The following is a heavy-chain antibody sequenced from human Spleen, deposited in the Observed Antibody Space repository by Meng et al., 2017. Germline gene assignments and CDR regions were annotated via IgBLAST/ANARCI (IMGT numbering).Heavy chain of an antibody. CDR1: GFAFSSYS. J-gene: IGHJ4*02. CDR3: ARRREFDY. CDR2: INSDGSRT. V-gene: IGHV3-74*02. Sequence: EVQLVESGGGLVQPGGSLRLSCAASGFAFSSYSMHWVRQAPGKGLVWVSRINSDGSRTNYADSVKGRFTISRDNAKNTLYLQMNSLRDEDTAVYYCARRREFDYWGQGTLVTVSS.